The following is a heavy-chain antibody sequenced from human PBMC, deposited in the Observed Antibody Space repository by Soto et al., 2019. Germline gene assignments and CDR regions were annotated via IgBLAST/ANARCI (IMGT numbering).Heavy chain of an antibody. CDR1: GGIFSSYA. J-gene: IGHJ4*02. D-gene: IGHD1-26*01. CDR2: VIPILGQA. Sequence: SVKVSCKASGGIFSSYAISWLRQAPGQGLEWMGAVIPILGQAYYAQNLQDRVTITADESTRTAYMDLISLRSDDTAVYFCARVGGVGAPPGADYWGQGTLVTVSS. CDR3: ARVGGVGAPPGADY. V-gene: IGHV1-69*13.